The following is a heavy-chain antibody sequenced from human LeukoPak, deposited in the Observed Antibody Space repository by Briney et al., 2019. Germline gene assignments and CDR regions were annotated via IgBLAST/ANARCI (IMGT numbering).Heavy chain of an antibody. V-gene: IGHV1-18*01. Sequence: ASVKVSRKASGYSFTSYGITWVRQAPGRGLEWMGWISAYNGNTKYAQKLQGRVTMTTDSSTTTAYMELRSLRSDDTAVYYCARDHYYDTSGYDCWGQGTLVTVSS. CDR2: ISAYNGNT. D-gene: IGHD3-22*01. J-gene: IGHJ4*02. CDR1: GYSFTSYG. CDR3: ARDHYYDTSGYDC.